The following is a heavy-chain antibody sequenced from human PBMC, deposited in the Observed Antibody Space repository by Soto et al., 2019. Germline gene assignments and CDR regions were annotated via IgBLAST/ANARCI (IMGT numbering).Heavy chain of an antibody. Sequence: LGESLKISCKGSGYSFTSYWISWVRQMPGKGLEWMGRIDPSDSYTNYSPSFQGHVTISADKSISTAYLQWSSLKALDTAMYYCASGATTVVTQYGFYGMDVWGQGTTVTVSS. CDR3: ASGATTVVTQYGFYGMDV. D-gene: IGHD4-17*01. CDR1: GYSFTSYW. V-gene: IGHV5-10-1*01. CDR2: IDPSDSYT. J-gene: IGHJ6*02.